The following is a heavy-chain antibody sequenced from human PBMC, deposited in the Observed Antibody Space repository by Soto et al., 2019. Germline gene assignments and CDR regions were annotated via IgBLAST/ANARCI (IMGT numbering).Heavy chain of an antibody. V-gene: IGHV3-48*03. CDR2: ISSGGSAI. J-gene: IGHJ4*02. CDR1: GFTLSSYE. Sequence: GESLKISCAAAGFTLSSYEMIWVRQAPGKGLEWVSYISSGGSAIYYADSVKGRFTISRDSAKNSLYLQMNSLRAEDTAVYYCARVARYNGSTVDYWGQGTLVTVFS. D-gene: IGHD1-26*01. CDR3: ARVARYNGSTVDY.